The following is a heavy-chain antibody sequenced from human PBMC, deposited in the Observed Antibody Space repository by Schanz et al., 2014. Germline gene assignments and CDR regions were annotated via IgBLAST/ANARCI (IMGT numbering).Heavy chain of an antibody. Sequence: QVQLVQSGAEVKKPGASVKVSCKSSGYTFTDYHIHWVRQAPGQGLEYMGRINPNSGGTHSAQKFQGRVTMTWDRSISTANMELSRLRSDDTAVYYCARENKDYDSILNKFFHYGLDLWGQGTTVTVSS. CDR1: GYTFTDYH. V-gene: IGHV1-2*06. J-gene: IGHJ6*02. CDR3: ARENKDYDSILNKFFHYGLDL. CDR2: INPNSGGT. D-gene: IGHD3-3*02.